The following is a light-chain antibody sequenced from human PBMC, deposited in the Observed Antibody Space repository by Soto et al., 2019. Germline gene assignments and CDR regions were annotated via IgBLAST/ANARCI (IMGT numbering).Light chain of an antibody. V-gene: IGKV3-15*01. CDR1: QSVSSD. CDR2: RAS. CDR3: QQYNAWPPTWT. Sequence: EIVMTQSPATLSVSPGERATLSCRASQSVSSDLAWYQQKPGQAPRLLLYRASTRATGIPARFSGSGSGTEFTLTISSLQSEDFAVYYCQQYNAWPPTWTFGQGTKVDIK. J-gene: IGKJ1*01.